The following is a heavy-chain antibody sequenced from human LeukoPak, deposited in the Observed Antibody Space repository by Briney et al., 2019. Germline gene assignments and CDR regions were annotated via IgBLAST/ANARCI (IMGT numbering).Heavy chain of an antibody. D-gene: IGHD1-26*01. CDR2: VYYNVNT. CDR3: AREKGGKRFDL. V-gene: IGHV4-59*01. CDR1: GDSITTYY. J-gene: IGHJ5*02. Sequence: SETLSPTCSVSGDSITTYYWTWIRQSPGKGLEWIGYVYYNVNTNYNPSLKSRVTISVDTSENQFFLRLTSVTAADTAVYYCAREKGGKRFDLWDQGTLVMVSS.